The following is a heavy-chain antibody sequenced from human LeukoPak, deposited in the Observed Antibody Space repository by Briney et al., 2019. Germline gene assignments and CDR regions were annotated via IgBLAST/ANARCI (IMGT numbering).Heavy chain of an antibody. Sequence: PGGSLRLSCAASGFTFDDYAMHWVRQAPGKGLEWVSGISWNSGSIGYADSVKGRFTISRDNAMNSLYLQMNSLRAEDTALYYCAKDGVGGLYWGQGTLVTVSS. D-gene: IGHD1-26*01. V-gene: IGHV3-9*01. CDR2: ISWNSGSI. CDR3: AKDGVGGLY. CDR1: GFTFDDYA. J-gene: IGHJ4*02.